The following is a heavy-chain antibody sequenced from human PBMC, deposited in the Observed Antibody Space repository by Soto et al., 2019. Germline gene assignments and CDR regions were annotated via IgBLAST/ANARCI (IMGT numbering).Heavy chain of an antibody. D-gene: IGHD2-8*02. CDR1: GGSFSGYY. V-gene: IGHV4-34*01. J-gene: IGHJ4*02. Sequence: PSETLSLTCAVYGGSFSGYYWTWVRQPPGTGLEWIGEINHSGSTNYNPSLKSRVTISVDTSKNQFSLKLTSVTAADTAVYYCARDKITGLFDYWGQGTLVT. CDR3: ARDKITGLFDY. CDR2: INHSGST.